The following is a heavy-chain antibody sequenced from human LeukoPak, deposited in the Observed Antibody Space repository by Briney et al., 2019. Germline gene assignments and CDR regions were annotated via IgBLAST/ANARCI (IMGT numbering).Heavy chain of an antibody. Sequence: EASVKVSCKASGYTFTGYYMHWVRQAPGQGLEWMGWINPNSGGTNYAQKFQGRVTMTRDTSISTAYMELSRLRSDDTAVYYCARDGQWRQWLVRGYFDYWGQGTLVTVSS. CDR1: GYTFTGYY. CDR3: ARDGQWRQWLVRGYFDY. V-gene: IGHV1-2*02. D-gene: IGHD6-19*01. J-gene: IGHJ4*02. CDR2: INPNSGGT.